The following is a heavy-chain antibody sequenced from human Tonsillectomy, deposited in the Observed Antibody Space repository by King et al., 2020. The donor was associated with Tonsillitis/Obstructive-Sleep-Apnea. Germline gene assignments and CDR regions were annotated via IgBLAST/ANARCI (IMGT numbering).Heavy chain of an antibody. J-gene: IGHJ2*01. CDR1: GFTFSNAW. CDR2: IKSKTDGGTT. CDR3: TTVDPGITMVQGVIWYFDL. Sequence: VQLVESGGGLVKPGGSLRLSCAASGFTFSNAWMSWVRQAPGKGLEWVGRIKSKTDGGTTDYAAPVKGRFTISRDDSKNTLYLQMNSLKTEDTAGYYCTTVDPGITMVQGVIWYFDLWGRGTLVTVSS. V-gene: IGHV3-15*01. D-gene: IGHD3-10*01.